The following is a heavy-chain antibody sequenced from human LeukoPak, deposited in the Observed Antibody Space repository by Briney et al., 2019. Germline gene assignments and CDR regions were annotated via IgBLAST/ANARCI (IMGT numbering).Heavy chain of an antibody. CDR1: GFTFSSYG. CDR2: IWYDGSNK. D-gene: IGHD6-19*01. J-gene: IGHJ4*02. CDR3: ARDAVAVRSGYFDY. V-gene: IGHV3-33*01. Sequence: GRSLRLSRAASGFTFSSYGMHWVRQAPGKGLEWVAVIWYDGSNKYYADSVKGRFTISRDNSKNTLYLQMNSLRAEDTAVYYCARDAVAVRSGYFDYWGQGTLVTVSS.